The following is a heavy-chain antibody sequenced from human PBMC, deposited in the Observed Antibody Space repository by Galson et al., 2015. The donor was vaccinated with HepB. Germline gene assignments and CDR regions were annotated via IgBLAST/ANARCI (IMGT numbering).Heavy chain of an antibody. Sequence: SLRLSCAASGFTFSSYAMHWVRQAPGKGLEWVAVISYDGSNKYYADSVKGRFTISRDNSKNTLYLQMNSLRTEDKAVYYCARGDYGGTGGWYLDLWGRGTLVTVSS. D-gene: IGHD4-23*01. J-gene: IGHJ2*01. CDR3: ARGDYGGTGGWYLDL. CDR2: ISYDGSNK. CDR1: GFTFSSYA. V-gene: IGHV3-30-3*01.